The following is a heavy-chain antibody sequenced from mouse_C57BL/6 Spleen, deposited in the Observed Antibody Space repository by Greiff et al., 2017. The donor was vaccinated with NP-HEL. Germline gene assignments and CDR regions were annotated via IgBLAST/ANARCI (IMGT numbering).Heavy chain of an antibody. CDR3: ARESAVVDHWYFDV. D-gene: IGHD1-1*01. CDR2: INYDGSST. Sequence: EVKLVESEGGLVQPGSSMKLSCTASGFTFSDYYMAWVRQVPEKGLEWVANINYDGSSTYYLDSLKSRFIISRDNAKNILYLQMSSLKSEDTATYYCARESAVVDHWYFDVWGTGTTVTVSS. J-gene: IGHJ1*03. CDR1: GFTFSDYY. V-gene: IGHV5-16*01.